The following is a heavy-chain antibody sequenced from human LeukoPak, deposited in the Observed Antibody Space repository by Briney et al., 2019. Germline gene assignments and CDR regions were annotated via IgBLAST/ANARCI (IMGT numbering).Heavy chain of an antibody. CDR1: GFTFSSYA. CDR2: ISSSGGST. D-gene: IGHD2-15*01. J-gene: IGHJ4*02. Sequence: PGGSLRLSCAASGFTFSSYAMHWVRQAPGKGLEWVSAISSSGGSTHYADSVKGRFTISRDNSKNTLYLQMNSLRVEDTAVYYCAKGGVYCSGGNCYSADYWGQGTLVTVSS. CDR3: AKGGVYCSGGNCYSADY. V-gene: IGHV3-23*01.